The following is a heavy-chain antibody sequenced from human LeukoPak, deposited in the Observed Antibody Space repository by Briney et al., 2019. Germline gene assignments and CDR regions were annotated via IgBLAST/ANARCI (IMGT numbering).Heavy chain of an antibody. Sequence: SVKVSCKASGGTFSSHVISWVRQAPGQGLEWMGRIIPILGIANYAQKFQGRVTITADKSTSTAYMELSSLRSEDTAVYYCARGYYDILTGYSNAYYWGQGTLVTVSS. CDR1: GGTFSSHV. CDR3: ARGYYDILTGYSNAYY. D-gene: IGHD3-9*01. J-gene: IGHJ4*02. CDR2: IIPILGIA. V-gene: IGHV1-69*04.